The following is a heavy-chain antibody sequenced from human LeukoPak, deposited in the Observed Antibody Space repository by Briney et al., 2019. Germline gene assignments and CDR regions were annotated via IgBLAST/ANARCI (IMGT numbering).Heavy chain of an antibody. CDR2: ISGSGSPT. D-gene: IGHD3-10*01. Sequence: PGGSLRLSCAASGFTFSSYSMDWVRQAPGKGLEWLSYISGSGSPTLYADAAQGRFTISRDNAKNSLYLQMNSLRDEDTAVYYCVGEGGPMAPYSGLGPWSQGTLVTVSS. CDR1: GFTFSSYS. J-gene: IGHJ5*02. V-gene: IGHV3-48*02. CDR3: VGEGGPMAPYSGLGP.